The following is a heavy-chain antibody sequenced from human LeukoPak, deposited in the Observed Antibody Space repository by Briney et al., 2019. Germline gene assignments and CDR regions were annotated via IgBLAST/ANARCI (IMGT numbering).Heavy chain of an antibody. CDR3: AHGAMYQLDY. J-gene: IGHJ4*02. Sequence: GSLRLSCAASGFTFSSYSMNWVRQAPGKGLEWVSSISSSSYIYYADSVKGRFTISGDNSRNTLFLQMNSLRAEDTAVYYCAHGAMYQLDYWGQGTLVTVSS. V-gene: IGHV3-21*04. CDR2: ISSSSYI. CDR1: GFTFSSYS. D-gene: IGHD2-2*01.